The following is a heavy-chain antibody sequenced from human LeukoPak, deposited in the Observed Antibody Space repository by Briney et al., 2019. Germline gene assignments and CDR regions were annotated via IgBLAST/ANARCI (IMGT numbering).Heavy chain of an antibody. D-gene: IGHD4-17*01. CDR2: IYSGGST. V-gene: IGHV3-66*01. CDR3: ARDSATVTSTSSWFDP. J-gene: IGHJ5*02. Sequence: GGSLRLSCAASGFTVSSNYMSWVRQAPGKGLEWVSVIYSGGSTYYADSVKGRFTISRDNSKNTLYLQMNSLRAEDTAVYYCARDSATVTSTSSWFDPWGLGTLVTVSS. CDR1: GFTVSSNY.